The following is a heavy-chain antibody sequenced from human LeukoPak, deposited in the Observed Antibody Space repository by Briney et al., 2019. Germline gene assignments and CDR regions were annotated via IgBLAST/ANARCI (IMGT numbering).Heavy chain of an antibody. CDR3: AKDPTDFGSSGQTYFDY. CDR1: GFTFSSYE. D-gene: IGHD3-22*01. V-gene: IGHV3-48*03. Sequence: GGSLRLSCAASGFTFSSYEMNWVRQAPGKGLEWVSYISSSGSTIYYADSVKGRFTISRDNSKNTLFLQMNSLRAEDSALYYCAKDPTDFGSSGQTYFDYWGQGTLVTVSS. J-gene: IGHJ4*02. CDR2: ISSSGSTI.